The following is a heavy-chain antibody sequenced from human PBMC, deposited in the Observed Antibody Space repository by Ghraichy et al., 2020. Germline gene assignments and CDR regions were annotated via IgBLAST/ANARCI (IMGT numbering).Heavy chain of an antibody. CDR2: IYASGRI. D-gene: IGHD3-16*01. Sequence: SETLSLTCTVSGGSISGYYWSWIRQPAGKGLEWIGRIYASGRISYNPSLESRVTMSIDTSKNQISLRLRSVTAADTALYYCTRETGETWGQGTLVTVSS. V-gene: IGHV4-4*07. J-gene: IGHJ4*02. CDR1: GGSISGYY. CDR3: TRETGET.